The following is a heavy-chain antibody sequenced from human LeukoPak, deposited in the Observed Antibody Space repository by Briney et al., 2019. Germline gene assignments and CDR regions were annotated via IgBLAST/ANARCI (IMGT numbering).Heavy chain of an antibody. V-gene: IGHV3-23*01. CDR3: AKAAHCGGDCYLGGYFQH. J-gene: IGHJ1*01. CDR1: GFTFSSYA. Sequence: PGGALRLSCAASGFTFSSYAMSGVRQAPGKGLERVSAISGSGGSTYYADSVKGRFTISRDNSKNTLYMQMNSLRAEHTAVYYCAKAAHCGGDCYLGGYFQHWGQGTLVTVSS. CDR2: ISGSGGST. D-gene: IGHD2-21*02.